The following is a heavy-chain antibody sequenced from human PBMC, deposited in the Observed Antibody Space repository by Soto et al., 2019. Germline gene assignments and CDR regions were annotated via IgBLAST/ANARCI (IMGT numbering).Heavy chain of an antibody. Sequence: LSLTCTVSGGSISSGGYYWSWIRQHPGKGLEWIGYIYYSGSTYYNPSLKSRVTISVDTSKNQFSLKLSSVTAADTAVYYCARGTTVTTYGVDYYYGMDVWGQGTTVTVSS. CDR3: ARGTTVTTYGVDYYYGMDV. CDR1: GGSISSGGYY. V-gene: IGHV4-31*03. CDR2: IYYSGST. J-gene: IGHJ6*02. D-gene: IGHD4-17*01.